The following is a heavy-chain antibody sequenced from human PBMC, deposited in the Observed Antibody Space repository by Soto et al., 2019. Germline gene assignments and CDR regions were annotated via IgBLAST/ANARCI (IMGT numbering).Heavy chain of an antibody. V-gene: IGHV5-10-1*01. J-gene: IGHJ4*02. D-gene: IGHD5-18*01. CDR3: ASHIYESDTGRTLQYYFYS. CDR1: GYSFAGYW. Sequence: GESLKISCKGSGYSFAGYWITWVRQKPGKGLEWMGRIDPSDSQTYYSPSFRGHVTISVTKSITTVFLQWSSLRASDTAMYYCASHIYESDTGRTLQYYFYSWGEGTPGSVSS. CDR2: IDPSDSQT.